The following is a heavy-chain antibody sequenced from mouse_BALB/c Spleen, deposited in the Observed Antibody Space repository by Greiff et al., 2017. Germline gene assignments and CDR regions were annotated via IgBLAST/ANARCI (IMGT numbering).Heavy chain of an antibody. J-gene: IGHJ2*01. Sequence: QVQLQQPGAELVKPGASVKMSCKASGYTFTSYNMHWVKQTPGQGLEWIGAIYPGNGDTSYNQKFKGKATLTADKSSSTAYMQLSSLTSEDSAVYYCARRLYFDYWGQGTTLTVSS. CDR2: IYPGNGDT. CDR3: ARRLYFDY. V-gene: IGHV1-12*01. CDR1: GYTFTSYN.